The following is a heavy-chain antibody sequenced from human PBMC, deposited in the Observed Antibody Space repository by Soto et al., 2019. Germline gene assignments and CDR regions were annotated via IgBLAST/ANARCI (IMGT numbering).Heavy chain of an antibody. D-gene: IGHD6-13*01. CDR2: IYYSGST. V-gene: IGHV4-59*01. CDR3: ARTQHFDY. CDR1: GGSISSYF. Sequence: TLSLTCTVSGGSISSYFWSWIRQPPGKGLEWIGYIYYSGSTNYNPSLKSRVTISVDTSKNQFSLKLSSVTAADTAVYYCARTQHFDYWGQGTLVTVSS. J-gene: IGHJ4*02.